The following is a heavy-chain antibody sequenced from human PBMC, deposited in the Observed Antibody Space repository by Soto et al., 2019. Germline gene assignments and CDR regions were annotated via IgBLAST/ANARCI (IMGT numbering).Heavy chain of an antibody. CDR3: AKERGSREVLRFLEWLPPNYFDY. CDR1: GFTFSSYA. CDR2: ISGSGGST. Sequence: GGSLRLSCAASGFTFSSYAMSWVRQAPGKGLEWVSAISGSGGSTYYADSVKGRLTISRDNSKNTLYLQMNSLRAEDTAVYYCAKERGSREVLRFLEWLPPNYFDYWGQGTLVTVSS. D-gene: IGHD3-3*01. J-gene: IGHJ4*02. V-gene: IGHV3-23*01.